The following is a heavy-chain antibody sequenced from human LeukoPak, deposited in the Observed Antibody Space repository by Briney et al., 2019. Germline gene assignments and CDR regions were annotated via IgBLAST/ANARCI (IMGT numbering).Heavy chain of an antibody. CDR2: INHSGST. Sequence: SETLSLTCAVYGGSFSGYYWSWIRQPPGKELEWIGEINHSGSTNYNPSLKSRVTISVDTSKNQFSLKLSSVTAADTAVYYCARRGVGATYYWGQGTLVTVSS. CDR3: ARRGVGATYY. V-gene: IGHV4-34*01. J-gene: IGHJ4*02. CDR1: GGSFSGYY. D-gene: IGHD1-26*01.